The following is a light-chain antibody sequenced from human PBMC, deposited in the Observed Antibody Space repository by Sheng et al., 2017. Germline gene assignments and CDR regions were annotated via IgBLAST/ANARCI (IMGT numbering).Light chain of an antibody. V-gene: IGKV3D-20*02. J-gene: IGKJ3*01. CDR2: DAS. CDR3: QQRGNWPPRT. Sequence: ELVLTQSPGTLPLSPGERATLSCRASQSVSSSYLAWYQQKPGQAPRLLIFDASNRASGIPARFSGSGYGTHFTLTITNLEPEDFAVYYCQQRGNWPPRTFGPGTKLDFK. CDR1: QSVSSSY.